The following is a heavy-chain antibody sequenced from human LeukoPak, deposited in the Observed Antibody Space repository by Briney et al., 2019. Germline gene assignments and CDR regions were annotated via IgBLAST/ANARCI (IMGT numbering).Heavy chain of an antibody. CDR3: ARDRYYYDSSGYYSFVY. CDR2: IYYSGST. V-gene: IGHV4-39*07. J-gene: IGHJ4*02. CDR1: GGSISSSSYY. Sequence: SETLSLTCTVSGGSISSSSYYWGWIRQPPGKGLEWIGSIYYSGSTYYNPSLKSRVTISVDTSKNQFSLKLSPVTAADTAVYYCARDRYYYDSSGYYSFVYWGQGTLVTVSS. D-gene: IGHD3-22*01.